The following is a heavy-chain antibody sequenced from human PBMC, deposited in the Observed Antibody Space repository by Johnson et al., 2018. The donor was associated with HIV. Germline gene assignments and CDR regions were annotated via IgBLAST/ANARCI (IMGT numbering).Heavy chain of an antibody. CDR2: ISGSGGSP. Sequence: VQVVESGGGLIQPGGSLRLSCAASGFTFDDYAMHWVRQAPGKGLEWVSGISGSGGSPYYADSGKGRFTISRDNSKNTLYLQRNSLRAEDTAVYYCARDEGVTIFGGLSAFDIWGQGTMVTVSS. J-gene: IGHJ3*02. CDR3: ARDEGVTIFGGLSAFDI. CDR1: GFTFDDYA. V-gene: IGHV3-23*04. D-gene: IGHD3-3*01.